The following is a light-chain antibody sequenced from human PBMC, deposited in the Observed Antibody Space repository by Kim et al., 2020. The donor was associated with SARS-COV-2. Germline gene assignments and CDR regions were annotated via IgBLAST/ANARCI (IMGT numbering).Light chain of an antibody. CDR3: QAWDSSYV. Sequence: YELTQPPSVSVSPGQTASITCSGDKLGDKYACWYQQKPGQSPVLVIYQDSKRPSGIPERFSGSNSGNTATLTISGTQAMDEADYYCQAWDSSYVFGTGT. V-gene: IGLV3-1*01. CDR1: KLGDKY. J-gene: IGLJ1*01. CDR2: QDS.